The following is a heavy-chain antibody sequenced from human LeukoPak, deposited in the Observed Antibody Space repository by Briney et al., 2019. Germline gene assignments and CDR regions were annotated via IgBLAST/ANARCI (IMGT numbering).Heavy chain of an antibody. CDR3: AKRGAEVGVTVAPGDY. J-gene: IGHJ4*02. CDR2: TSGSGGST. D-gene: IGHD3-16*02. Sequence: PGGFLRLSCAASGFTFSSYAMNWVRQAPGKGLEWISATSGSGGSTYYADSVKGRFTISRDKSKNTLYLQMNSLRAEDTAVYYCAKRGAEVGVTVAPGDYWGQGTLVTVSS. CDR1: GFTFSSYA. V-gene: IGHV3-23*01.